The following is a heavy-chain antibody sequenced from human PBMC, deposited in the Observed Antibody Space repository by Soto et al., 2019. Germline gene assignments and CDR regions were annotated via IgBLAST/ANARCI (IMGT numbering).Heavy chain of an antibody. D-gene: IGHD2-15*01. CDR3: ATRSAARRHFDH. CDR1: GFTFSDYA. V-gene: IGHV3-23*01. CDR2: ITGSGETT. J-gene: IGHJ4*02. Sequence: EVQLLESGGGLVQPGGSLRLSCAVSGFTFSDYAMNWVRQAPGKGLEWLSAITGSGETTNYADSVKGRFTVSRDDSKITLFLQINSLRAEDTAVYYCATRSAARRHFDHWGQGTLVTVSS.